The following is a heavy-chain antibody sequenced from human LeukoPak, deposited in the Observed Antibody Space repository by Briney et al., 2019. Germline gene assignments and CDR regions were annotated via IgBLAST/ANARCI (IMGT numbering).Heavy chain of an antibody. V-gene: IGHV3-30*18. Sequence: GSLRLSCAASGFTFSSYGMHWVRQAPGKGLEWVAVISYDGSNKYYADSVKGRFTISRDNSKNTLYLQMNSLRAEDTAVYYCAKDHYDYVWGSYRFDPWGQGTLVTVSS. CDR3: AKDHYDYVWGSYRFDP. J-gene: IGHJ5*02. CDR1: GFTFSSYG. CDR2: ISYDGSNK. D-gene: IGHD3-16*02.